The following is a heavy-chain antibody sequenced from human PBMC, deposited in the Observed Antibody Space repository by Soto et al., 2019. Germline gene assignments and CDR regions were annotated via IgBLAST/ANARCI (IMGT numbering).Heavy chain of an antibody. J-gene: IGHJ3*02. CDR1: GVSITGGDYY. CDR2: IFYSGST. CDR3: ARRCYDILTGYHCDAFDI. Sequence: PSETLSLTCTVSGVSITGGDYYWSWIRQAPGKGLEWIGNIFYSGSTNYNPSLKSRVTISVDTSKNQFSLKLSSVTAADTAVYYCARRCYDILTGYHCDAFDIWGQGTMVTVS. D-gene: IGHD3-9*01. V-gene: IGHV4-61*08.